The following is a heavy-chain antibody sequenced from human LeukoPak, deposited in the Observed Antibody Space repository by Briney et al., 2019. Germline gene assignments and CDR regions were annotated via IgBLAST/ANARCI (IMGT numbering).Heavy chain of an antibody. CDR3: ALILTGYSWYYFDY. CDR1: GYRFTSYW. J-gene: IGHJ4*02. D-gene: IGHD3-9*01. V-gene: IGHV5-51*01. CDR2: IYPGDSDT. Sequence: SGESLKISCKGSGYRFTSYWIGLVRPMPGKGLGWMGIIYPGDSDTRYSPSFQGQVTISADKSISTAYLQWSSLKASDTAMYYCALILTGYSWYYFDYWGEGTLVTVSS.